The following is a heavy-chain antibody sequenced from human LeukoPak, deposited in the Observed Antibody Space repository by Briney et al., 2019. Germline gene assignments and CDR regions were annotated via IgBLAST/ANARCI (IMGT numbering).Heavy chain of an antibody. CDR3: FDY. J-gene: IGHJ4*02. CDR2: IAYDGSRA. Sequence: GGSLRLSCAGSGFTFGGYGMHWFRQTPGKGLEWVAVIAYDGSRAFYADSVKGRFTISRDNSKNTMSVQMDDLRAEDTAVYDHFDYWGQGTLVNVSS. V-gene: IGHV3-33*03. CDR1: GFTFGGYG.